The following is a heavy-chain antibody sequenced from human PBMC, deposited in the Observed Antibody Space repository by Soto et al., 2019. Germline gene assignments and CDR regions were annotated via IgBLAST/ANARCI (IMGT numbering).Heavy chain of an antibody. CDR1: GGSISSSSYS. D-gene: IGHD3-10*01. V-gene: IGHV4-39*01. CDR2: IYYSGST. Sequence: SETLSLTCTVSGGSISSSSYSWGWIRQPPGKGLEWIGSIYYSGSTYYNPSLKSRVTISVDTSKNQFSLKLSSVTAADTAVYYGAVMVRGLFDYWGQGTVVTVSS. CDR3: AVMVRGLFDY. J-gene: IGHJ4*02.